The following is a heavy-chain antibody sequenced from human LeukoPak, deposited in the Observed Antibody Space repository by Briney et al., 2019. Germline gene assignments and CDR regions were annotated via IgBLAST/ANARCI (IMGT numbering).Heavy chain of an antibody. CDR1: GGSISSGGYY. J-gene: IGHJ4*02. CDR3: ARAGVVAIFDY. D-gene: IGHD3-22*01. V-gene: IGHV4-30-2*01. CDR2: IYHSGST. Sequence: PSETLSLTCTVSGGSISSGGYYWSWIRQPPGKGLEWIGYIYHSGSTYYNPSLKSRITISVDRSKNQFSLKLSSVTAADTAVYYCARAGVVAIFDYWGQGTLVTVSS.